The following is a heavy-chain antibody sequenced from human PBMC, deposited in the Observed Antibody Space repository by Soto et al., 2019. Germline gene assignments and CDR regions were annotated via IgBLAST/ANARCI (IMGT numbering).Heavy chain of an antibody. J-gene: IGHJ4*02. CDR1: GFTFSRYT. D-gene: IGHD3-10*01. Sequence: QVQLVESGGGVVQPGRSLRLSCAASGFTFSRYTMHWVRQAPGKGLEWMAFISDDGNNKYYADSVKGQFTISRDNSKNTLYLPMNSVRTEDTAVYYCARDDEGGSDCDLGYWGQGTLVTVSS. CDR3: ARDDEGGSDCDLGY. CDR2: ISDDGNNK. V-gene: IGHV3-30-3*01.